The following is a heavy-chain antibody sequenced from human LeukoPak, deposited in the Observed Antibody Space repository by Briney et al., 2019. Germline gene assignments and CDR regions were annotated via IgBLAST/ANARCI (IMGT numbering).Heavy chain of an antibody. CDR1: GYTFTGYY. CDR2: VNPNSGNT. CDR3: ARTYGDYWYYYYYMDV. J-gene: IGHJ6*03. V-gene: IGHV1-8*02. Sequence: ASVKVSCKASGYTFTGYYLHWVRQAPGQGLEWMGCVNPNSGNTGYAQKFQGRVTMTRNTSISTAYMELSSLRSENTAVYYCARTYGDYWYYYYYMDVWGKGTTDTISS. D-gene: IGHD4-17*01.